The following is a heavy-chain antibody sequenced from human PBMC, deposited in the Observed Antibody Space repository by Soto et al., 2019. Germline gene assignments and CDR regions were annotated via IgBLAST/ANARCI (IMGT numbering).Heavy chain of an antibody. J-gene: IGHJ4*02. CDR1: GLTFCIYA. V-gene: IGHV3-48*01. CDR2: ISSSSSTI. Sequence: GGSLKLACAPFGLTFCIYAINGFPQAQGKGRDWVSYISSSSSTIYYADSVKGRFTISRDNAKNSLYLQMNSLRAEDTAVYYCARDGHSNPLFPGSWIGQPLWGQGTLVTVSS. D-gene: IGHD6-13*01. CDR3: ARDGHSNPLFPGSWIGQPL.